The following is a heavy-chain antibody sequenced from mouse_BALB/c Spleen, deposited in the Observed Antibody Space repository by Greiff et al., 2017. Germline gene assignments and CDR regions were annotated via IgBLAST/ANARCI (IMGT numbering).Heavy chain of an antibody. CDR3: ARRDHYYAMDY. CDR2: ISSGSSTI. J-gene: IGHJ4*01. Sequence: EVQRVESGGGLVQPGGSRKLSCAASGFTFSSFGMHWVRQAPEKGLEWVAYISSGSSTIYYADTVKGLFTISRDNPKITLFIQMTSLRSEDTSMYYCARRDHYYAMDYWGQGTSVTVAS. CDR1: GFTFSSFG. V-gene: IGHV5-17*02.